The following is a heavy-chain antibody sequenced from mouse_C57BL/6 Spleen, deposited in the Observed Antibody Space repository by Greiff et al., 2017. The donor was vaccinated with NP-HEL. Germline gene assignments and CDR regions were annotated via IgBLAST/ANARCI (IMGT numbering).Heavy chain of an antibody. V-gene: IGHV5-9-1*02. D-gene: IGHD2-4*01. CDR2: ISSGGDYI. Sequence: EVKLMESGEGLVKPGGSLKLSCAASGFTFSSYAMSWVRQTPEKRLEWVAYISSGGDYIYYADTVKGRFTISRDNARNTLYLQMSSLKSEDTAMYYCTREYDYEGYAMDYWGQGTSVTVSS. J-gene: IGHJ4*01. CDR3: TREYDYEGYAMDY. CDR1: GFTFSSYA.